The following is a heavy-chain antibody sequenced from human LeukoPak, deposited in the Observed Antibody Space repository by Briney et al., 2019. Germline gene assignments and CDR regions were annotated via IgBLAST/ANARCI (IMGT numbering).Heavy chain of an antibody. V-gene: IGHV4-59*01. D-gene: IGHD3-3*01. CDR3: ARVVVFGVVSSDYYYYYMDV. Sequence: SETLSLTCTVSGGSISGYYWSWSRQPPGKGVEWIGNLYYMRGAWYKSSLKSRVTTSVDTSKNQFSLNLNSVTAADTAVYYCARVVVFGVVSSDYYYYYMDVWGKGTTVTVSS. J-gene: IGHJ6*03. CDR1: GGSISGYY. CDR2: LYYMRGA.